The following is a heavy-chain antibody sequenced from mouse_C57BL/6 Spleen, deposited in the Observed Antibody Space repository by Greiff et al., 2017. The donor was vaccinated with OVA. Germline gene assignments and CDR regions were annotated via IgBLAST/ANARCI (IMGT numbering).Heavy chain of an antibody. V-gene: IGHV1-55*01. J-gene: IGHJ4*01. CDR3: ARAYYGNYEDYAMDY. CDR2: IYPGSGST. CDR1: GYTFTSYW. Sequence: QVQLQQPGAELVKPGASVKMSCKASGYTFTSYWITWVKQRPGQGLEWIGDIYPGSGSTNYNAKFKSKATLTVDTSSSTAYMQLSSLTSEDSAVYYGARAYYGNYEDYAMDYWGQGTSVTVSS. D-gene: IGHD2-10*01.